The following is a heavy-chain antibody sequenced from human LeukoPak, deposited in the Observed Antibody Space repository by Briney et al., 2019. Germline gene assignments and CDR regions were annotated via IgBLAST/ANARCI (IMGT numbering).Heavy chain of an antibody. D-gene: IGHD3-22*01. CDR1: GGTFSSYA. CDR3: ALYYYDSSGYGY. J-gene: IGHJ4*02. Sequence: SVKVSCKASGGTFSSYAISWVRQAPGQGLEWMGGIIPIFGTANYAQKFQGRVTIAADESTSTAYMELSSLRSEDTAVYYCALYYYDSSGYGYWGQGTLVTVSS. V-gene: IGHV1-69*13. CDR2: IIPIFGTA.